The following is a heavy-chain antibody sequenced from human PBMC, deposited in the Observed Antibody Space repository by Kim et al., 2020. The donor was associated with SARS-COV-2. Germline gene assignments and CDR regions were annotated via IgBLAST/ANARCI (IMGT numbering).Heavy chain of an antibody. J-gene: IGHJ5*02. Sequence: SVKGRFTISRDNSKNTLYLQMSSLRAEDTAVYYCVKDAVVAATDQNWFDPWGQGTLVTVSS. D-gene: IGHD2-15*01. CDR3: VKDAVVAATDQNWFDP. V-gene: IGHV3-64D*09.